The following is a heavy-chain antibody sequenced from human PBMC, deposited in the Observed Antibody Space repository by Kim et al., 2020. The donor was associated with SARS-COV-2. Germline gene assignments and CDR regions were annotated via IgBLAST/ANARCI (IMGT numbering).Heavy chain of an antibody. V-gene: IGHV1-2*06. Sequence: ASVKVSCKASGYTFTGYYMHWVRQAPGQGLEWMGRINPNSGGTNYAQKFQGRVTMTRDTSISTAYMELSRLRSDDTAVYYCAREEGYDFWSGYYRGPFDYWGQGTLVTVSS. CDR1: GYTFTGYY. J-gene: IGHJ4*02. CDR2: INPNSGGT. D-gene: IGHD3-3*01. CDR3: AREEGYDFWSGYYRGPFDY.